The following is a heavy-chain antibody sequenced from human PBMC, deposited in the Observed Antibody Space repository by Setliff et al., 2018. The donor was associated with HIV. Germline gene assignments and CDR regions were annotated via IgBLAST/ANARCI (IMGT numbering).Heavy chain of an antibody. Sequence: SETLSLTCAVSGGSISSSNWWSWVRQPPEKGLEWIGYIYYSGSTYYNPSLQSRVTISVDTSKNEFFLKLTSVTAADTAVYYCARQPGYSSGWYFTASGFDPWGQGTLVTVSS. CDR3: ARQPGYSSGWYFTASGFDP. CDR1: GGSISSSNW. J-gene: IGHJ5*02. V-gene: IGHV4-4*02. CDR2: IYYSGST. D-gene: IGHD6-19*01.